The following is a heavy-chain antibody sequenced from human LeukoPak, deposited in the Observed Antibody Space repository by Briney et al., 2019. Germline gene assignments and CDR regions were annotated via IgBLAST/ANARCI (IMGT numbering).Heavy chain of an antibody. CDR2: IYYSGRT. V-gene: IGHV4-39*01. CDR1: GGSIGTNTYY. J-gene: IGHJ3*01. Sequence: SETLSLTCTVSGGSIGTNTYYWGWIRQPPGKGLEWIGSIYYSGRTYYNPSLKSRVTISVDTSKNQFSLNLSSVIATDTAVYYCARSPRVATILGPAYVFDLWGQGTLVPVS. CDR3: ARSPRVATILGPAYVFDL. D-gene: IGHD5-12*01.